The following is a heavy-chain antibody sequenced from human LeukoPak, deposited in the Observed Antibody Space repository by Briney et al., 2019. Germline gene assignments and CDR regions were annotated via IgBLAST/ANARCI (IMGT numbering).Heavy chain of an antibody. D-gene: IGHD2-2*01. Sequence: SETLSLTYTVSGGSISSYYWSWIRQPPGKGLEWIGYIYYSGSTNYNPSLKSRVTISVDTSKNQFSLKLSSVTAADTAVYYCARKAYAGAFDIWGQGTMVTVSS. CDR3: ARKAYAGAFDI. J-gene: IGHJ3*02. CDR2: IYYSGST. CDR1: GGSISSYY. V-gene: IGHV4-59*01.